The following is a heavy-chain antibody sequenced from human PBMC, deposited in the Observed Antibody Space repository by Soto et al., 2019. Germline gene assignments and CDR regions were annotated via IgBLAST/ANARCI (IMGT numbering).Heavy chain of an antibody. CDR2: ISYDGNNK. D-gene: IGHD2-15*01. V-gene: IGHV3-30-3*01. J-gene: IGHJ4*02. CDR3: ARAGGLLLDY. CDR1: GFTFSSYA. Sequence: QVQLVESGGGVVQPGRSLRLSCAASGFTFSSYAMHWVRQAPGKGLEWVAVISYDGNNKYYADSVKGRFTISRDISKNTLYLQMNSLRAEDMAVYYCARAGGLLLDYWGQGTLVTVSS.